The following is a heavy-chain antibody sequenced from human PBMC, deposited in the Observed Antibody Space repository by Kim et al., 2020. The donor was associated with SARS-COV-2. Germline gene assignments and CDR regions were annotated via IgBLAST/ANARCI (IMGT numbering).Heavy chain of an antibody. CDR3: ARRPQYSSSWYTGNWFDP. D-gene: IGHD6-13*01. Sequence: KSRVTSSVDTSKNQFSLKLSSVTAADTAVYYCARRPQYSSSWYTGNWFDPWGQGTLVTVSS. J-gene: IGHJ5*02. V-gene: IGHV4-34*01.